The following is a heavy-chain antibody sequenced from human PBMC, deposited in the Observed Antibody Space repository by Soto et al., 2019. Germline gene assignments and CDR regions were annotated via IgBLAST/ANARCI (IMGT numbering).Heavy chain of an antibody. CDR3: ARDSCSGGSCYNFDY. V-gene: IGHV1-69*13. CDR1: GGTFSSYA. CDR2: IIPIFGTA. Sequence: ASVKVSCKASGGTFSSYAISWVRQAPGQGLEWMGGIIPIFGTANYAQKFQGRVTITADESTSTAYMELSSLRSEDTAVYYCARDSCSGGSCYNFDYSGQGTLVTSPQ. D-gene: IGHD2-15*01. J-gene: IGHJ4*02.